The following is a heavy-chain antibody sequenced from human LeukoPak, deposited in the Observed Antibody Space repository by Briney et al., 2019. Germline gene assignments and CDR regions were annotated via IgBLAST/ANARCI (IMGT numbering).Heavy chain of an antibody. D-gene: IGHD3-22*01. J-gene: IGHJ5*02. Sequence: VKVSCKASGYTFTSYGISWVRQAPGQGLEWMGWISAYNGNTNYAQKFQGRVTMTGDTSTDTAYMELSSLRSEDTAVYYCARARSPSSGYLLRDHNWFDPWGQGTLVTVSS. CDR1: GYTFTSYG. CDR3: ARARSPSSGYLLRDHNWFDP. CDR2: ISAYNGNT. V-gene: IGHV1-18*01.